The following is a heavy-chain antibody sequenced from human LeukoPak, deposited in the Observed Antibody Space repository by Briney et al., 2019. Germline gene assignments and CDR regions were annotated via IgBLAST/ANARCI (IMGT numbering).Heavy chain of an antibody. D-gene: IGHD5-24*01. V-gene: IGHV3-48*01. CDR3: ARGEYHQDGIGYTRFDN. CDR2: ISAASRGI. Sequence: PGGSLRLSCAASGFTFSTYSMSWVRQAPGKGLEWISHISAASRGIYYADSVKGGFTISRDNAENSVFLQMTSLRPEDTAVYYCARGEYHQDGIGYTRFDNWGQGALVTVSS. CDR1: GFTFSTYS. J-gene: IGHJ4*02.